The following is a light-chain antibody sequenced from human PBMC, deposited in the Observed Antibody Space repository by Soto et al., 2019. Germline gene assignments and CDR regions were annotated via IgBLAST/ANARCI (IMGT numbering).Light chain of an antibody. Sequence: DIQMTQSPSSLSASVGDRVTITCRASQDISNFLAWYQQKPGKVPKLLIYAASTFQSGVPSRFSGSGSGTDFTRTISSLQPEDVASYYCQKYNSAPRTFGQGTKVEIK. CDR3: QKYNSAPRT. CDR1: QDISNF. CDR2: AAS. V-gene: IGKV1-27*01. J-gene: IGKJ1*01.